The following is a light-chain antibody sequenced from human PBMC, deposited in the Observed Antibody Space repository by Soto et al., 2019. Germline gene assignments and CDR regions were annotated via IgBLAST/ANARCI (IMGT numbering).Light chain of an antibody. J-gene: IGKJ1*01. Sequence: DIQMTQSPSSLSASVGDRVTITCRASQSVYNYLNWYQQKPGKAPKVLIDSTSNLQSGVPSRFSGSGSGTEFTLTISSLQPEDFATYYCQQSYNTPRTFGQGTKVEIK. V-gene: IGKV1-39*01. CDR2: STS. CDR1: QSVYNY. CDR3: QQSYNTPRT.